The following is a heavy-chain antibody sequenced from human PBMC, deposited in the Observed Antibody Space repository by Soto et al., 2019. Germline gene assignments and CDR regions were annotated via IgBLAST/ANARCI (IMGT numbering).Heavy chain of an antibody. CDR2: IKQDGSEK. CDR3: ARASEFSSWFAF. CDR1: GFTFSSYS. D-gene: IGHD6-13*01. Sequence: EVQLVESGGGLVQPGGSLRLSCAASGFTFSSYSMSWVRQAPGKGLEWVANIKQDGSEKYYVDSVKGRFTISRDNAKNSLYLQLNSLRVEDTAVYYCARASEFSSWFAFWGQGTLVTVSS. V-gene: IGHV3-7*03. J-gene: IGHJ4*02.